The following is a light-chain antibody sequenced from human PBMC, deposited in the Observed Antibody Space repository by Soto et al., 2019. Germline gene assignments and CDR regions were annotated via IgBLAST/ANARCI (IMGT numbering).Light chain of an antibody. CDR1: RDIRTH. V-gene: IGKV1-33*01. CDR2: GAS. J-gene: IGKJ4*01. CDR3: QQYEILSI. Sequence: DIQMTQSPSSLSASVGDRVTITCQASRDIRTHLNWFQQKPGKAPKLLIYGASYLEIGVPSRFSGGGSGTDFTLSISSLQPEDSATYYCQQYEILSIFGGGTKVEIK.